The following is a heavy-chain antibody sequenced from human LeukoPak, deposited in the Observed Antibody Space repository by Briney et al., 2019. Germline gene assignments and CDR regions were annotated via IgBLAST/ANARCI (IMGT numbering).Heavy chain of an antibody. J-gene: IGHJ3*02. CDR2: IKQDGSEK. CDR3: ARDRIAAAGTVAFDI. V-gene: IGHV3-7*01. D-gene: IGHD6-13*01. Sequence: GGSLRLSCAASGFTFSSYGMHWVRQAPGKGLEWVANIKQDGSEKYYVDSVKGRFTISRDNAKNSLYLQMNSLRAEDTAVYYCARDRIAAAGTVAFDIWGQGTMVTVSS. CDR1: GFTFSSYG.